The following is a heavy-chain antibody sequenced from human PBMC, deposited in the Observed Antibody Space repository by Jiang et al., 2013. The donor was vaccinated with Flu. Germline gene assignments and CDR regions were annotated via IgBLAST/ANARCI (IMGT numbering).Heavy chain of an antibody. J-gene: IGHJ4*02. D-gene: IGHD4-17*01. Sequence: TLTLTCTFSGFSLSTNGVGVGWIRQPPGKALEWLGIIYWDDDKRYSPFLKSRLTFTQDTSKKQVVLTMTNVDPVDTATYYCARYDYGDYYFDYWGQGTLVTVSS. V-gene: IGHV2-5*02. CDR2: IYWDDDK. CDR1: GFSLSTNGVG. CDR3: ARYDYGDYYFDY.